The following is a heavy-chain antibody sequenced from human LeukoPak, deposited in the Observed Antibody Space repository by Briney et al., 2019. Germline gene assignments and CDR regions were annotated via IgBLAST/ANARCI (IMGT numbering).Heavy chain of an antibody. CDR1: GFTFSSYA. Sequence: QPGGSLRLSCAASGFTFSSYAMSWVRQAPGKGLEWVSAISGSGGSTYYADSVKGRFTISRDNSKNTLYLQMNSLRAEDTAVYYCATSSSASSGLDYWGQGTLVTVSS. CDR3: ATSSSASSGLDY. D-gene: IGHD6-13*01. CDR2: ISGSGGST. J-gene: IGHJ4*02. V-gene: IGHV3-23*01.